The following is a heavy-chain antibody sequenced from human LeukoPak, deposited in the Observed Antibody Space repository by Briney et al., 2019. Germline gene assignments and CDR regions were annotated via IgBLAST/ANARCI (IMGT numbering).Heavy chain of an antibody. CDR2: IYTSGST. V-gene: IGHV4-39*07. CDR1: GGSISSSSYY. J-gene: IGHJ4*02. Sequence: SETLSLTCTVSGGSISSSSYYWGWIRQPPGKGLEWIGRIYTSGSTNYNPSLKSRVTMSVDTSKNQFSLKLSSVTAADTAVYYCARDAYYYDSSGYRRFDYWGQGTLVTVSS. D-gene: IGHD3-22*01. CDR3: ARDAYYYDSSGYRRFDY.